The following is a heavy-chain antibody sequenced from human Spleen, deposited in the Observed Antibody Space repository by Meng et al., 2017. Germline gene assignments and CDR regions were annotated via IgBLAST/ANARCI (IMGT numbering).Heavy chain of an antibody. D-gene: IGHD2-2*01. CDR2: IDTKTGHP. Sequence: HVLLVVSVSVFKQPGPSVKVSCTASGYTPTSYAINWLRQAPGPGLEWMGWIDTKTGHPTYAQGFTGRLVFSLDTSVSTTYLQISGLKAADTAVYYCTRDGYLDCSRTNCFDYWGQGALVTVSS. V-gene: IGHV7-4-1*02. J-gene: IGHJ4*02. CDR3: TRDGYLDCSRTNCFDY. CDR1: GYTPTSYA.